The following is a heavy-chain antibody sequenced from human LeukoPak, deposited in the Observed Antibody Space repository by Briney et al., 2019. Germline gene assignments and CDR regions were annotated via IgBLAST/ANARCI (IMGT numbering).Heavy chain of an antibody. D-gene: IGHD6-13*01. CDR2: AHFSGST. CDR3: ARAKAAGSYDF. Sequence: SETLSLTCSVSGSSISRHYWTWIRQPPGKGPEWIGYAHFSGSTNYNPSLKSRATASLDRAKNQISLTLTSVTAADTAVYFCARAKAAGSYDFWGQGTLVTVSS. J-gene: IGHJ4*02. V-gene: IGHV4-59*11. CDR1: GSSISRHY.